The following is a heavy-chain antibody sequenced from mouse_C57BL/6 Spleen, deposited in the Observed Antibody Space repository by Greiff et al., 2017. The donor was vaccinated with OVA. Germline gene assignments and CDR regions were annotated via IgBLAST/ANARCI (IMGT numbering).Heavy chain of an antibody. J-gene: IGHJ3*01. CDR1: GYTFTDYE. Sequence: QVHVKQSGAELVRPGASVTLSCKASGYTFTDYEMHWVKQTPVHGLEWIGAIDPETGGTAYNQKFKGKAILTADKSSSTAYMELRSLTSEDSAVYYCTRFDPSYGNPFAYWGQGTLVTVSA. V-gene: IGHV1-15*01. D-gene: IGHD2-1*01. CDR3: TRFDPSYGNPFAY. CDR2: IDPETGGT.